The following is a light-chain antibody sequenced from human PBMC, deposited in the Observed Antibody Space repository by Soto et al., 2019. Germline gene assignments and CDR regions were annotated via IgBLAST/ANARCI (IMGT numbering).Light chain of an antibody. CDR2: EVN. V-gene: IGLV2-14*01. Sequence: QSALTQPASVSGSPGQSITISCTGTNSDVGGYNYVSWYQHHPGKAPKLMIYEVNNRPSGVSNRFSGSKSGNTASLTISGLQAEDEADYYCSSYTTNITPVVFGGGTKLTVL. J-gene: IGLJ2*01. CDR3: SSYTTNITPVV. CDR1: NSDVGGYNY.